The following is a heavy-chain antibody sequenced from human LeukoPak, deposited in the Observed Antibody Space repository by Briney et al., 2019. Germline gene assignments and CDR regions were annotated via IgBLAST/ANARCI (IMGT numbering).Heavy chain of an antibody. Sequence: GGSLRLSCAASGFTFSSYSMNWVRQAPGKGLEWVSSISSSSSYIYYADSVKGRFTISRDNAKNSLYLQMNSLRAEGTAVYYCASRVSLRCSSTSCYKASWFDPWGQGTLVTVSS. J-gene: IGHJ5*02. CDR1: GFTFSSYS. CDR3: ASRVSLRCSSTSCYKASWFDP. D-gene: IGHD2-2*02. V-gene: IGHV3-21*01. CDR2: ISSSSSYI.